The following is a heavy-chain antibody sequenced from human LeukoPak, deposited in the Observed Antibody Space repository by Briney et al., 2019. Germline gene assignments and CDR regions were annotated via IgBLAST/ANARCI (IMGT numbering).Heavy chain of an antibody. CDR2: MNPNSGNT. Sequence: ASVKVSCKASGYTFTGYYMHWVRQATGQGLEWMGWMNPNSGNTGYAQKFQGRVTITRNTSISTAYMELSSLRSEDTAVYYCARGSEYYDILTGYQPNAFDIWGQGTMVTVSS. CDR3: ARGSEYYDILTGYQPNAFDI. V-gene: IGHV1-8*03. CDR1: GYTFTGYY. D-gene: IGHD3-9*01. J-gene: IGHJ3*02.